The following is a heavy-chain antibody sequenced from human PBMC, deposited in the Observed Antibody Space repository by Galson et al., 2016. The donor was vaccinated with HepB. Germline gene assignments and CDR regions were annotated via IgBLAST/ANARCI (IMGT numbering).Heavy chain of an antibody. J-gene: IGHJ2*01. CDR2: ISGSGITT. Sequence: SLRLSCAASGFTLSNYAMSWVRQAPGKGLEWVSDISGSGITTYYADSVKGRFTISRDNAKNSLYLQMNSLRAEDTAVHYCASLFSAAVAGYWYFDLWGRGTLVTVSS. V-gene: IGHV3-23*01. CDR3: ASLFSAAVAGYWYFDL. CDR1: GFTLSNYA. D-gene: IGHD6-19*01.